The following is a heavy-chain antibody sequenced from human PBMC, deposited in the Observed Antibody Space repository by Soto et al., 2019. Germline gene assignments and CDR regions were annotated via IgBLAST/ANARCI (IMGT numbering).Heavy chain of an antibody. D-gene: IGHD1-26*01. V-gene: IGHV4-34*01. Sequence: SETLSLTCAVYGGSFSGYYWSWIRQPPGKGLEWIGEINHSGSTNYNPSLKSRVTISVDTSKNQFSLKLSSVTAADTAVYYCARGSFRRGSIVGATKHDAFDIWGQGTMVTVSS. CDR2: INHSGST. J-gene: IGHJ3*02. CDR3: ARGSFRRGSIVGATKHDAFDI. CDR1: GGSFSGYY.